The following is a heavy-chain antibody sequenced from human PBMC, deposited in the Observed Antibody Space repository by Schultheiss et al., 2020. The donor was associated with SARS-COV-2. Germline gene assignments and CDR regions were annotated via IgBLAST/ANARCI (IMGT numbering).Heavy chain of an antibody. V-gene: IGHV3-30*03. CDR1: GFTFSSYG. Sequence: GGSLRLSCAASGFTFSSYGMHWVRQAPGKGLEWVAVISYDGSKEYYADSVKGRFTISRDNSKNTLYLQMNSLRAEDTAVYYCATGEDGLLDYWGQGTLVTVSS. D-gene: IGHD2-15*01. CDR3: ATGEDGLLDY. CDR2: ISYDGSKE. J-gene: IGHJ4*02.